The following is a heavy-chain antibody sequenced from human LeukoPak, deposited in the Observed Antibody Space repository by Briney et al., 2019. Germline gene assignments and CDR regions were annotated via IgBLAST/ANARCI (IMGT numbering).Heavy chain of an antibody. Sequence: SETLSPTCTVSGGSISSGSYYWSWIRQPAGKGLEWIGRIYTSGSTNYNPSLKSRVTISVDTSKNQFSLKLSSVTAADTAVYYWARPPMVRVVIRGVHLYYYMDVWGKGTTVTVSS. J-gene: IGHJ6*03. CDR3: ARPPMVRVVIRGVHLYYYMDV. V-gene: IGHV4-61*02. CDR2: IYTSGST. CDR1: GGSISSGSYY. D-gene: IGHD3-10*01.